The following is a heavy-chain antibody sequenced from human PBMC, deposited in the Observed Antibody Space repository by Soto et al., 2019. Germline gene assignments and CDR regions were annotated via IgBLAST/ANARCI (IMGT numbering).Heavy chain of an antibody. CDR3: ALLWFGEYSTRAPPIDY. D-gene: IGHD3-10*01. Sequence: QLQLQESGPGLVKPSETLSLTCTVSGGSISSSSYYWGWIRQPPGKGLEWIGSIYYSGSTYYNPSLKSRVTISVDTSKNQFSLKLSSVTAADTAVYYCALLWFGEYSTRAPPIDYWGQGTLVTVSS. CDR1: GGSISSSSYY. J-gene: IGHJ4*02. CDR2: IYYSGST. V-gene: IGHV4-39*01.